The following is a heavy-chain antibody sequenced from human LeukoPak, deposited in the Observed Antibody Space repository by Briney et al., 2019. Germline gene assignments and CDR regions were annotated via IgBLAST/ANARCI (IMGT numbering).Heavy chain of an antibody. CDR1: GGSISSGDYY. V-gene: IGHV4-30-4*08. J-gene: IGHJ5*02. D-gene: IGHD3-10*01. CDR2: IYYSGST. CDR3: ARDPKVYYGSGNWFDP. Sequence: SETLSLTCTVSGGSISSGDYYWSWIRQPPGKGLEWIGYIYYSGSTYYNPSLKSRVTISVDTSKNQFSLKLSSVTAADTAVYYCARDPKVYYGSGNWFDPWGQGTLVTVSS.